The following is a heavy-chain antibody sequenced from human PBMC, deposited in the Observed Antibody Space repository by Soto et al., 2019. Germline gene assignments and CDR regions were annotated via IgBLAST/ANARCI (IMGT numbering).Heavy chain of an antibody. V-gene: IGHV3-30*18. Sequence: GGSLRLSCAASGFTCSSYGMHWVRQAPGKGLEWVAVISYDGSNKYYADSVKGRFTISRDNSKNTLYLQMNSLRAEDTAVYYCAKDGAMVYYFDYWGQGTLVTVSS. D-gene: IGHD5-18*01. J-gene: IGHJ4*02. CDR3: AKDGAMVYYFDY. CDR1: GFTCSSYG. CDR2: ISYDGSNK.